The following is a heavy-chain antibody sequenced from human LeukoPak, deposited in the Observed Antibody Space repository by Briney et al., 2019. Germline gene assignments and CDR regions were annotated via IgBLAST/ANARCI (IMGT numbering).Heavy chain of an antibody. CDR1: GFTFGSYG. Sequence: GGSLRLSCAASGFTFGSYGMHWVRQAPGKGLEWVAVIWYDGSNKYYADSVKGRFTISRDNSKNTLYLQMNSLRAEDTAVYYCARDSTGDSSGYPYYWGQGTLVTVSS. D-gene: IGHD3-22*01. CDR3: ARDSTGDSSGYPYY. V-gene: IGHV3-33*01. CDR2: IWYDGSNK. J-gene: IGHJ4*02.